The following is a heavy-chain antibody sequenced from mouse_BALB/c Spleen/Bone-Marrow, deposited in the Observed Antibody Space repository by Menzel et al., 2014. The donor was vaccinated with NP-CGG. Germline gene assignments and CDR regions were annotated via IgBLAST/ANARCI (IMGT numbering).Heavy chain of an antibody. CDR1: GFTFSSYA. CDR2: ISSGGSYT. Sequence: EVQRVESGGGLVKPGGSLKLSCAASGFTFSSYAMSWVRQTPEKRLEWVATISSGGSYTYYPDSVKGRFTISRDNAKNTLYLQMSSLRSEDTAMYYCARRGYGNYVGYAMDYWGQGTSVTVSS. D-gene: IGHD2-10*02. V-gene: IGHV5-9-3*01. CDR3: ARRGYGNYVGYAMDY. J-gene: IGHJ4*01.